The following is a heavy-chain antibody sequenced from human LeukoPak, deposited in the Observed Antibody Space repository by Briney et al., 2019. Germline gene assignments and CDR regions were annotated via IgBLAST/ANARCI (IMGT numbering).Heavy chain of an antibody. CDR1: GFTFSSYA. V-gene: IGHV3-30*04. J-gene: IGHJ4*02. CDR2: ISYEGSNK. D-gene: IGHD3-22*01. Sequence: GGSLRLSCAASGFTFSSYAMHWVRQAPGKGLEWVAVISYEGSNKYYADSVKGRFTISRDNSKNTLYLQMNSLRAEDTAVYYCARGTEERITMIVVAPPDYWGQGTLVTVSS. CDR3: ARGTEERITMIVVAPPDY.